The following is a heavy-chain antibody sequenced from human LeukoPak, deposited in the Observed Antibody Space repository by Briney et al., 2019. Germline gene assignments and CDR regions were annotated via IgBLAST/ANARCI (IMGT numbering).Heavy chain of an antibody. V-gene: IGHV3-23*01. CDR2: ISGSGGST. Sequence: GGSLRLSCAASGFTFSSYAMSWVRQAPGKGLEWVSAISGSGGSTYYADSVKGRFTISRDNAKNSLYLQMNSLRAEDTAVYYCASRIVGANYYYYGMDVWGQGTTVTVSS. CDR3: ASRIVGANYYYYGMDV. CDR1: GFTFSSYA. D-gene: IGHD1-26*01. J-gene: IGHJ6*02.